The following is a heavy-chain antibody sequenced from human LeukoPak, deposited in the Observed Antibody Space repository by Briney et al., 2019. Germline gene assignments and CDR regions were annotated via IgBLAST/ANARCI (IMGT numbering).Heavy chain of an antibody. CDR1: GGTFSSYA. V-gene: IGHV1-69*06. J-gene: IGHJ6*03. Sequence: SVKVSCKASGGTFSSYAISWLRQAPGEGLEWMGGIIPIFGTANYAQKFQGRVTITADKSTSTAYMELSSLRSEDTAVYYCARAGYYGSGSRGTFRYYYYYMDVWGKGTTVTVSS. CDR3: ARAGYYGSGSRGTFRYYYYYMDV. CDR2: IIPIFGTA. D-gene: IGHD3-10*01.